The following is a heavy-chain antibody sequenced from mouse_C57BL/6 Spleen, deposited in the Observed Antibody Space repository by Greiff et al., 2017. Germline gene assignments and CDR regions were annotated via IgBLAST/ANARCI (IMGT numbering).Heavy chain of an antibody. V-gene: IGHV1-82*01. CDR2: IYPGDGDT. CDR1: GYAFSSSW. Sequence: VQLQESGPELVKPGASVKISCKASGYAFSSSWMNWVKQRPGKGLEWIGRIYPGDGDTNYNGKFKGKATLTADKSSSTAYMQLSSLTSEDSAVYFCARGGIYYDYDGTFAYWGQGTLVTVSA. CDR3: ARGGIYYDYDGTFAY. D-gene: IGHD2-4*01. J-gene: IGHJ3*01.